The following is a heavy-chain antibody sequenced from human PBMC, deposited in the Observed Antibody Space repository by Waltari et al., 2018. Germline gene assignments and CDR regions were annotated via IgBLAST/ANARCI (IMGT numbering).Heavy chain of an antibody. CDR3: ARVPLVYHWFDP. CDR2: INAGNGNT. V-gene: IGHV1-3*01. Sequence: QVQLVQSGAGVKKPGASVKVSCKASGYTFTSYAIHWVRQAPGQRLEWMGWINAGNGNTKYSQKFQGRVTITRDTSASTAYMELSSLRSEDTAVYYCARVPLVYHWFDPWGQGTLVTVSS. CDR1: GYTFTSYA. J-gene: IGHJ5*02. D-gene: IGHD6-6*01.